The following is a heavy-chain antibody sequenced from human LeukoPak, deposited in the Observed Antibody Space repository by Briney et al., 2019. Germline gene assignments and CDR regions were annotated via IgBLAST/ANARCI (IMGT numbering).Heavy chain of an antibody. J-gene: IGHJ4*02. Sequence: ASVKVSCKASGYTLTSYYMHWVRQAPGQGLEWMGIINPSGGSTSYAQKFQGRVTMTRDMSTSTVYMELSSLRSEDTAVYYCARDGLVGATTADYFDYWGQGTLVTVSS. D-gene: IGHD1-26*01. CDR3: ARDGLVGATTADYFDY. CDR2: INPSGGST. V-gene: IGHV1-46*01. CDR1: GYTLTSYY.